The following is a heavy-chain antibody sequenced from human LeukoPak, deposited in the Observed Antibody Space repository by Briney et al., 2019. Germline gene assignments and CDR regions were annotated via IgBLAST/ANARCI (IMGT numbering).Heavy chain of an antibody. CDR3: ARDGTDYYDSSGYYYNYFDY. CDR1: GGTFSSYA. J-gene: IGHJ4*02. D-gene: IGHD3-22*01. CDR2: IIPIFGTA. V-gene: IGHV1-69*05. Sequence: SVKVSCKASGGTFSSYAISWVRQAPGQGLEWMGGIIPIFGTANYAQKFQGRVTITTDESTSTAYMELSSLRSEDTAVYYCARDGTDYYDSSGYYYNYFDYWGQGTLVTVSS.